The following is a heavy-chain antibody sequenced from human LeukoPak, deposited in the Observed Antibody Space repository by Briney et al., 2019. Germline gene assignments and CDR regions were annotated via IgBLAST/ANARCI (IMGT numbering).Heavy chain of an antibody. Sequence: GESLKISCKGSGYSFTTYWISWVRQMPGKGLEWMGRIDPSDSYTNYSPSFQGHVIISADKSFSTAYLQWTSLKAPDTAMYYCARHAKAYGSSCDYWGQGTLVTVSS. CDR3: ARHAKAYGSSCDY. CDR1: GYSFTTYW. CDR2: IDPSDSYT. V-gene: IGHV5-10-1*01. J-gene: IGHJ4*02. D-gene: IGHD6-13*01.